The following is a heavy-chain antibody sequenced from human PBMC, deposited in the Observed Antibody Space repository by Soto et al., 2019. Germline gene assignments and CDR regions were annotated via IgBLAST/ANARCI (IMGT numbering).Heavy chain of an antibody. Sequence: EVRLVESGGGLVQPGESLRLSCAASGFTFSIQWMHWVRQAPGKGLVWVSRINGDGTITTYADSVKGRFTISRDNAKNTVYLQMNSLRAEDTAMYFCARGLLGGGDYWGQGTLVTVSS. J-gene: IGHJ4*02. CDR1: GFTFSIQW. D-gene: IGHD1-26*01. CDR3: ARGLLGGGDY. V-gene: IGHV3-74*03. CDR2: INGDGTIT.